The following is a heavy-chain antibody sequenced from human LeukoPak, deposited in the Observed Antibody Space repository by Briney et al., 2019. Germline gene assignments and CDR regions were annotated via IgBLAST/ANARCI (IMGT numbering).Heavy chain of an antibody. V-gene: IGHV3-11*01. CDR3: ARPQTSSSSTASLGY. Sequence: GGSLRLSCAASGFPFSNYYMSWIRQAPGKGLEWISYIGSSGYTIYYADSVKGRFTISRDNAKNSLYLQMDNLRAEDTAIYYCARPQTSSSSTASLGYWGQGTLVTVSS. CDR1: GFPFSNYY. J-gene: IGHJ4*02. D-gene: IGHD6-6*01. CDR2: IGSSGYTI.